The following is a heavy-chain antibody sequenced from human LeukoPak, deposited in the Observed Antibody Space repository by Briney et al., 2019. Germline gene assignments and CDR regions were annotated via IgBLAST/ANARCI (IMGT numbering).Heavy chain of an antibody. CDR3: ARLQSLDY. CDR2: IKQDGTEK. J-gene: IGHJ4*02. D-gene: IGHD5-24*01. CDR1: GFTFSSYW. Sequence: GRSLRLSCAASGFTFSSYWMSWVRQAPGKGLEWVANIKQDGTEKYYVDSVKGRFTIPRDDAKNSLYLQMNSLRAEDTAVYYCARLQSLDYWGQGTLVTVSS. V-gene: IGHV3-7*05.